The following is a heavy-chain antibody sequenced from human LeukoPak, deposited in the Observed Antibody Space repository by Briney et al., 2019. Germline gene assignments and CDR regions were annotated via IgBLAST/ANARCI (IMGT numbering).Heavy chain of an antibody. D-gene: IGHD1-26*01. CDR2: ISGSGGST. V-gene: IGHV3-23*01. CDR1: GFTFSSYA. Sequence: GGSLRLSCAASGFTFSSYAMSWVRQAPGKGLEWVSAISGSGGSTYYADSVKGRFTISRDNSKNTLYLQMNSLRAEDTAVYYCANANSGSYAPPFDYWGQGTLVTVSS. J-gene: IGHJ4*02. CDR3: ANANSGSYAPPFDY.